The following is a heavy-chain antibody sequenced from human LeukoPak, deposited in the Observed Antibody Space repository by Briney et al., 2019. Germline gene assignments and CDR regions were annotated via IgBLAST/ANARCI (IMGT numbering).Heavy chain of an antibody. CDR1: GFTFSSYA. J-gene: IGHJ4*02. CDR3: ARAQPGYSSGWSPVTDY. V-gene: IGHV3-33*01. Sequence: GGTLRLSCAASGFTFSSYAMHWVRQAPGKGLEGVAVIWYDGTNKYYADSVRGRFTISRDNSKSTLYLQMNSLRAEDTSVYYCARAQPGYSSGWSPVTDYWGQGTLVTVSS. D-gene: IGHD6-19*01. CDR2: IWYDGTNK.